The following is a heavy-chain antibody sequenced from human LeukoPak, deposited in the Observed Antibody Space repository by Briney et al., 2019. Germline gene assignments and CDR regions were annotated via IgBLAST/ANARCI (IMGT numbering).Heavy chain of an antibody. Sequence: SETLSLTCAVYGGSFSGYYWSWIRQPPGKGLEWIGEINHSGSTNYNPSLKSRVTISVDTSKNQFSPKLSSVTAADTAVYYCARHCHIAARGGPIDYWGQGTLVTVSS. D-gene: IGHD6-6*01. CDR3: ARHCHIAARGGPIDY. CDR1: GGSFSGYY. V-gene: IGHV4-34*01. J-gene: IGHJ4*02. CDR2: INHSGST.